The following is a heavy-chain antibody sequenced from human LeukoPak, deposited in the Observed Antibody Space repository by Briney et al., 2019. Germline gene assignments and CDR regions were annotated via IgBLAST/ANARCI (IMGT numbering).Heavy chain of an antibody. CDR2: IIPIFGTA. D-gene: IGHD1-26*01. CDR1: GGTFSSYA. CDR3: AREGSYYAFNYFDS. V-gene: IGHV1-69*13. J-gene: IGHJ5*01. Sequence: ASVKVSCKASGGTFSSYAISWVRQAPGQGLEWMGGIIPIFGTANYAQKFQGRVTITADESTSTAYMELSSLRSEDTAVYYCAREGSYYAFNYFDSWGQGTLVTVPS.